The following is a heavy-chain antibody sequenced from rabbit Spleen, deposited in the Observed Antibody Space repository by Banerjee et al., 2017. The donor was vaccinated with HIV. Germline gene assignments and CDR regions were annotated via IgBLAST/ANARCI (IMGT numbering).Heavy chain of an antibody. D-gene: IGHD8-1*01. J-gene: IGHJ6*01. Sequence: QEQLVESGGGLVKPEGSLTLTCTASGFSFSSSYWMSWVRQAPGKGLEWIASTSTVNSGNTWYANWAKGRFTISKSLSTTVTLQMTSLTAADTATYFCARDAGTSFSTYGMDLWGPGTLVTVS. CDR3: ARDAGTSFSTYGMDL. V-gene: IGHV1S45*01. CDR1: GFSFSSSYW. CDR2: TSTVNSGNT.